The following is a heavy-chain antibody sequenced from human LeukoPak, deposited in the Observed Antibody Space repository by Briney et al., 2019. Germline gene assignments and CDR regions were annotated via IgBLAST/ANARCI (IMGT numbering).Heavy chain of an antibody. CDR3: ARGVHYYDSSGYYHYYFDY. J-gene: IGHJ4*02. D-gene: IGHD3-22*01. CDR1: GGSISSSNW. V-gene: IGHV4-4*03. Sequence: PPGTLSLTCAVSGGSISSSNWWSWVRQPPGKGLEWIGEIYHSGSTNYNPSLKSRVTISVDKSKNQFSLKLSSVTAADTAVYYCARGVHYYDSSGYYHYYFDYWGQGTLVTVSS. CDR2: IYHSGST.